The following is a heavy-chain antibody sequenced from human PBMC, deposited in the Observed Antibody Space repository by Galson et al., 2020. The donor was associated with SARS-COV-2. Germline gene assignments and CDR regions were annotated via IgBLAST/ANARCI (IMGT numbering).Heavy chain of an antibody. Sequence: SVQVSCKASGGTFSSYAISWVRQAPGQGLEWMGGIIPIFGTANYAQKFQGRVTITADESTSTAYMELSSLRSEDTAVYYCARGRQYYDFWSGYSPYYGMDVWGQGTTVTVSS. D-gene: IGHD3-3*01. CDR2: IIPIFGTA. V-gene: IGHV1-69*13. CDR1: GGTFSSYA. CDR3: ARGRQYYDFWSGYSPYYGMDV. J-gene: IGHJ6*02.